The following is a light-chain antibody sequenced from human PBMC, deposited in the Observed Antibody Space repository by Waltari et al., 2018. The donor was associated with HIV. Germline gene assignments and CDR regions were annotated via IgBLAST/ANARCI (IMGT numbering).Light chain of an antibody. CDR3: QQYDRYSLT. J-gene: IGKJ1*01. CDR1: QDVGNS. CDR2: AAS. Sequence: ASTGDRVTITCRASQDVGNSLAWYKQKPGRGPELLIYAASTLQSGVPSRFSGSGSGTNFTLTIGCLQYEDFATYYCQQYDRYSLTFGQGTKVDIK. V-gene: IGKV1-8*01.